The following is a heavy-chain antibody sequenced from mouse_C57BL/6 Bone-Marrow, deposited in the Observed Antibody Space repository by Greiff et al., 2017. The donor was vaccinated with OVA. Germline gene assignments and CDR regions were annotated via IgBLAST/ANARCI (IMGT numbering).Heavy chain of an antibody. V-gene: IGHV7-3*01. Sequence: EVQLQQSGGGLVQPGGSLSLSCAASGFTFTDYYMSWVRQPPGKALEWLGFIRNKANGYTTEYSASVKGRFTISRDNSQSILYLQMNALRAEDSATYYCARGLTLDYWGQGTTLTVSS. D-gene: IGHD3-1*01. J-gene: IGHJ2*01. CDR3: ARGLTLDY. CDR1: GFTFTDYY. CDR2: IRNKANGYTT.